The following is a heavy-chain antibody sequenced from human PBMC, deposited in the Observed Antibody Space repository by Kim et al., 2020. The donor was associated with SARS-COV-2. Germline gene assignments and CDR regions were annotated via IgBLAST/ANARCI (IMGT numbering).Heavy chain of an antibody. V-gene: IGHV3-48*02. CDR1: GFTFSSYS. Sequence: GGSLRLSCAASGFTFSSYSMNWVRQAPGKGLEWVSYISSSSSTIYYADSVKGRFTTSRDNAKNSLYLQMNSLRDEDTAVYYCARDLMTTLTLSLKSPMDVWGPGTTVTVSS. D-gene: IGHD4-17*01. CDR2: ISSSSSTI. J-gene: IGHJ6*02. CDR3: ARDLMTTLTLSLKSPMDV.